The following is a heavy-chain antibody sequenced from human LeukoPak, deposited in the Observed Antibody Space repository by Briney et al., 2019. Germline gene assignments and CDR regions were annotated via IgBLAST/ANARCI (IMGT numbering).Heavy chain of an antibody. D-gene: IGHD3-10*01. J-gene: IGHJ4*02. CDR2: IYTSGTT. V-gene: IGHV4-61*02. CDR1: GGSISSGVYY. CDR3: ARGYYGHEFDY. Sequence: PSETLSLTCTVSGGSISSGVYYWSWIRQPAGKGLEWIGRIYTSGTTNYNPSLKSRVTISLDTSKNQFSLKLSSVTAADTAVYYCARGYYGHEFDYWGQGTLVTVSS.